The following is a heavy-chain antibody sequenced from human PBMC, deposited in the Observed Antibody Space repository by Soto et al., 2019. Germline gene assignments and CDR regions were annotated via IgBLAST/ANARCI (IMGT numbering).Heavy chain of an antibody. Sequence: SETLSLTCTVSCGSISSSSYYWSWIRQPPGKGLEWIGYIYYSGSTNYNPSLKSRVTISVDTSKNQFSLKLSSVTAADTAVYYCARHLEGSCYFDYWGQGTLVTVSS. CDR1: CGSISSSSYY. V-gene: IGHV4-61*05. D-gene: IGHD3-10*01. CDR2: IYYSGST. CDR3: ARHLEGSCYFDY. J-gene: IGHJ4*02.